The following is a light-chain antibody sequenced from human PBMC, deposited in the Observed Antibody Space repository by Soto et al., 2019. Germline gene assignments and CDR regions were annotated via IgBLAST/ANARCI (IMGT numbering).Light chain of an antibody. Sequence: EIVLTQSPATLSLSLGERATLSCRASQSVSSYLAWYQQKPGQTPRLLIYDASNRATGIPARFSGSGSGTDFTLTISSLEPEVFAVYYCQHRSQGPPIFGGGPKGEIK. V-gene: IGKV3-11*01. CDR1: QSVSSY. CDR2: DAS. J-gene: IGKJ4*01. CDR3: QHRSQGPPI.